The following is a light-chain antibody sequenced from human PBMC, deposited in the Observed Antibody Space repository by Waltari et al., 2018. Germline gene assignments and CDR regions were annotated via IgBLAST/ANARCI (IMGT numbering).Light chain of an antibody. CDR2: GAS. CDR3: QQYVSSPLT. V-gene: IGKV3-20*01. CDR1: QSVSSHF. J-gene: IGKJ4*01. Sequence: EIVLTQSPGTLSLSPGERATLSCRASQSVSSHFLAWYQQKPGQAPRLLIYGASSRATGIPDRCSGSGSGTGFTLTISRLEPEDFAVYYCQQYVSSPLTFGGGTKVEIK.